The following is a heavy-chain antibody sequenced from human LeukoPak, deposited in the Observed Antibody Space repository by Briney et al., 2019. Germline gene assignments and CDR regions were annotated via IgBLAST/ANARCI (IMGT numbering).Heavy chain of an antibody. J-gene: IGHJ4*02. Sequence: GESLKISCKGSGYSFSTYWIGWVRQMPGQGLEWMGIIYPGDSDTTYSPSFQGQVTISADKSISTAYLQWSSLKASDTAMYYCARRAAAGSNEHFDYWGQGTLVTVSS. D-gene: IGHD6-13*01. CDR2: IYPGDSDT. V-gene: IGHV5-51*01. CDR1: GYSFSTYW. CDR3: ARRAAAGSNEHFDY.